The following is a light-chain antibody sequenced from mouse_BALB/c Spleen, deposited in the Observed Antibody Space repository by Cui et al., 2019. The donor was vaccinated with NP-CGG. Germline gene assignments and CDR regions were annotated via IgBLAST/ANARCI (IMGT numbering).Light chain of an antibody. V-gene: IGLV1*01. CDR2: GTN. J-gene: IGLJ1*01. CDR3: ALWYSNHWV. CDR1: TGAVIISNY. Sequence: AVVTQESALTTSPGETVTLTCRSSTGAVIISNYANWVQEKPDHLFTGLIGGTNNRAPGIPARFSGSLIGDKAALTITGAQTEDEAIYFRALWYSNHWVFGGGTKLTVL.